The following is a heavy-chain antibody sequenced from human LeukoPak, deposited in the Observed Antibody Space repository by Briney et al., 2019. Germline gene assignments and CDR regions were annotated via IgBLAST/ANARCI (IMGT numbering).Heavy chain of an antibody. D-gene: IGHD3-3*01. Sequence: ASVKVSCKASGGTFSSYAISWVRQAPGQGLEWMGRIIPILGIANYAQKFQGRVTITADKSTSTAYMELSSLRSEDTAVYYCARGAPDYYDFWSGYYTSWFDPWGQGTLVTVSS. J-gene: IGHJ5*02. CDR2: IIPILGIA. CDR1: GGTFSSYA. V-gene: IGHV1-69*04. CDR3: ARGAPDYYDFWSGYYTSWFDP.